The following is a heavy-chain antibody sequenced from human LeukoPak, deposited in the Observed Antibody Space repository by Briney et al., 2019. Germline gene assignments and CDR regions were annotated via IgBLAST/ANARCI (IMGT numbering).Heavy chain of an antibody. J-gene: IGHJ4*02. D-gene: IGHD1-7*01. CDR3: ARPRGGLELGGAYFDR. V-gene: IGHV1-18*01. CDR2: ISAYNGNT. CDR1: GYPFTGYG. Sequence: GASVKVSCKASGYPFTGYGISWVRQAPGQGLEWMGWISAYNGNTNFAQNLQGRVTMTTDTSTSTAYMELRSLRTDDTAVYYCARPRGGLELGGAYFDRWGQGTLVTVSS.